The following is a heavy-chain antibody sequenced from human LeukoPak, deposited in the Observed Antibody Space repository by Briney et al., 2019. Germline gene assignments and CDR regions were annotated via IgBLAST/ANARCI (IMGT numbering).Heavy chain of an antibody. Sequence: GGSLRLSCAASGFTVSSNFMSWVRQAPGKGLEWVSVIYSGGSTYYANSVKGRFTISGDNSKNTLYLQMNSLRPEDTAVYYCARGSRNVYFDYWGQGTLVTVSS. V-gene: IGHV3-66*02. J-gene: IGHJ4*02. CDR3: ARGSRNVYFDY. CDR2: IYSGGST. CDR1: GFTVSSNF. D-gene: IGHD2-8*01.